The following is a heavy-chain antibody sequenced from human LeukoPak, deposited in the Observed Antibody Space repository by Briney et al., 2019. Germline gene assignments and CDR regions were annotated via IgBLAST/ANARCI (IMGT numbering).Heavy chain of an antibody. CDR3: ARFQLRGVNIP. CDR2: INPNNGGS. J-gene: IGHJ5*02. V-gene: IGHV1-2*02. D-gene: IGHD3-10*01. Sequence: ASVKVSCKASGYTFTDYYIHWVRQAPGQGLEWMGWINPNNGGSKYAQKFQGRVTMTRDTSISTAYMDLSRLRSDDTAVYYCARFQLRGVNIPWGQGTLVTVSS. CDR1: GYTFTDYY.